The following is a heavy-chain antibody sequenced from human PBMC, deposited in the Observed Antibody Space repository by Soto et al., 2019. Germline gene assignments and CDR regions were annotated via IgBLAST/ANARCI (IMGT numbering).Heavy chain of an antibody. J-gene: IGHJ6*02. Sequence: PGGSLRLSCAASGFTFSSYGMHWVRQAPGKGLEWVAVISYDGSNKYYADSVKGRFTISRDNSKNTLYLQMNSLRAEDTAVYYCAKAKGIAALTGMDVWGQGTTVTVSS. V-gene: IGHV3-30*18. D-gene: IGHD6-13*01. CDR1: GFTFSSYG. CDR2: ISYDGSNK. CDR3: AKAKGIAALTGMDV.